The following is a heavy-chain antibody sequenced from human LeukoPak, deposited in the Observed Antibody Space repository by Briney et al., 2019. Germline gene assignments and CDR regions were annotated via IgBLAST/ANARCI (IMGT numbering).Heavy chain of an antibody. Sequence: GASVKVSCKASGYTFTSYAMHWVRQAPGQRLEWMGWINAGNGNTKYSQKFQGRVTITRDTSASTAYMELSSLRSEDTAVYYCARDFVALTGCCSSTSCPYYYYGMDVWGQGTTVTVSS. CDR1: GYTFTSYA. V-gene: IGHV1-3*01. CDR2: INAGNGNT. D-gene: IGHD2-2*01. CDR3: ARDFVALTGCCSSTSCPYYYYGMDV. J-gene: IGHJ6*02.